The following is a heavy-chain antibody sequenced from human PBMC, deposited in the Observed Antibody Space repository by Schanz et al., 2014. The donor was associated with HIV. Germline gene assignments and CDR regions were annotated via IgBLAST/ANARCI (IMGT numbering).Heavy chain of an antibody. J-gene: IGHJ4*02. CDR3: ARYLGGDDGDFYFDY. D-gene: IGHD4-17*01. CDR1: GFSLRSYG. CDR2: IWYDGSEK. V-gene: IGHV3-33*01. Sequence: VQLVESGGGVVQPGRALRLSCVASGFSLRSYGMHWVRQVPGKGLEWVAVIWYDGSEKYYADSVKGRFIISRDNSKNTLYLQMYSLRAEDTAVYYCARYLGGDDGDFYFDYWGQGTLVTVSS.